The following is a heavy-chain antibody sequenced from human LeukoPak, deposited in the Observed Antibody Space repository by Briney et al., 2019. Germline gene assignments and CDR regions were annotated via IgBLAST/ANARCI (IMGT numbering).Heavy chain of an antibody. J-gene: IGHJ4*02. CDR2: ISYDGSNK. D-gene: IGHD2-15*01. Sequence: GRSLRLSCAASGFTFNNYGMHWVRQAPGKGLECLAIISYDGSNKYYADSVKGRFTISRDNSKNTLYLQMNSLRAEDTAVYYCARGCRYCSGGSQDSWGQGTLVTVSS. CDR3: ARGCRYCSGGSQDS. CDR1: GFTFNNYG. V-gene: IGHV3-30*03.